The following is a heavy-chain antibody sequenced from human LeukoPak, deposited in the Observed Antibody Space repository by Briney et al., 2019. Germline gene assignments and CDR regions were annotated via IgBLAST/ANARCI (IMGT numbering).Heavy chain of an antibody. D-gene: IGHD3-16*01. CDR1: GYTFTSYG. CDR2: ISAYNGNT. V-gene: IGHV1-18*01. CDR3: ARVRPRGLRLGHDAFDI. J-gene: IGHJ3*02. Sequence: GASVKVSCKASGYTFTSYGISWVRQAPGQGLEWMGWISAYNGNTNYAQKLQGRVTMTRDTSISTAYMELSRLRSDDTAVYYCARVRPRGLRLGHDAFDIWGQGTMVTVSS.